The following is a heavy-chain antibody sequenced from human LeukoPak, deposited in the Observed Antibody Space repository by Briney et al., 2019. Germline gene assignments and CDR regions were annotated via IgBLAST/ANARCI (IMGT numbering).Heavy chain of an antibody. CDR3: AIGPYDY. Sequence: PGGSLRLSCAASGFTFSTYWMHWVRQAPGRGLVWVSRINGDGTTTDYADFVKGRFTISRDNAKNTLYLQMNSLRAEDTAVYYCAIGPYDYCGQGTLVTVAS. V-gene: IGHV3-74*01. CDR1: GFTFSTYW. CDR2: INGDGTTT. J-gene: IGHJ4*02.